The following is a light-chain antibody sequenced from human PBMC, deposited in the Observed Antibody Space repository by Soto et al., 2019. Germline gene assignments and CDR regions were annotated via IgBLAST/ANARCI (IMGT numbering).Light chain of an antibody. J-gene: IGLJ3*02. CDR1: SSDVGGYNY. Sequence: QSVLTHPPSASGSPGQSVTISCTGTSSDVGGYNYVSWYQQQPCKAPKLMIYEVSKRPSGVPDRFSGSKSGNTASLTVSGLQADDEADYYCSSYAGSNNFGWFGGGTKVTVL. V-gene: IGLV2-8*01. CDR2: EVS. CDR3: SSYAGSNNFGW.